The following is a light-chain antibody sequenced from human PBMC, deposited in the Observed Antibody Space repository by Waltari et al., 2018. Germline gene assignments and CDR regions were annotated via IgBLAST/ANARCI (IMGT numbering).Light chain of an antibody. Sequence: EIVLTQSPGTLSLSPGERATLSCRASQSVSNTHLAWYQQKPGQAPRLLIYAASRRATGIPDRFIGSGSGTDFTLTISRLEPEDFAVYYCQQYGSAPRTFGQGTKVEIK. CDR1: QSVSNTH. J-gene: IGKJ1*01. V-gene: IGKV3-20*01. CDR3: QQYGSAPRT. CDR2: AAS.